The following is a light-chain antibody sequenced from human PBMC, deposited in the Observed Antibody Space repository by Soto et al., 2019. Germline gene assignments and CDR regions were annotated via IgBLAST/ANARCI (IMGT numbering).Light chain of an antibody. CDR2: DAS. Sequence: EIVLTQSPATLSLSPGERATLSCRASQSVSSYLAWYQQKPGQAPRLLIYDASNRATGIPARFSGSGSGTDFTLPISSLEPEDFAVYYCQQRSNWPGTFGQGTKLEIQ. CDR3: QQRSNWPGT. CDR1: QSVSSY. V-gene: IGKV3-11*01. J-gene: IGKJ2*01.